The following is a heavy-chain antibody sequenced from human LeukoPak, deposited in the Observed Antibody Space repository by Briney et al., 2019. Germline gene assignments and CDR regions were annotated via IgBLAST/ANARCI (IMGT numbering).Heavy chain of an antibody. CDR1: GFTFSNYA. J-gene: IGHJ4*02. CDR3: ARAATITFDY. D-gene: IGHD5-12*01. V-gene: IGHV3-30-3*01. CDR2: ISYDGSSK. Sequence: PGGSLRLSCAASGFTFSNYAMHWVRQAPGKGLEWVAVISYDGSSKYYADSVKGRFTISRDNSKNTLYLQMNSLRAEDTAVYYCARAATITFDYWGQGTLVTVSS.